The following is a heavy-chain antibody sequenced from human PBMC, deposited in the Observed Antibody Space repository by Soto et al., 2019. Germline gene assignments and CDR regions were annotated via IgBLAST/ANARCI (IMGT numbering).Heavy chain of an antibody. CDR3: ASRHSSPYFDY. Sequence: SETLSLTCTVSGGSISSGDYYWSWIRQPPGKGLEWIGSIYYSGSTYYNPSLKSRVTISVDTSKNQFTMKLNSVTAADTAVYYCASRHSSPYFDYWGQGTLVTVSS. J-gene: IGHJ4*02. D-gene: IGHD6-13*01. CDR2: IYYSGST. V-gene: IGHV4-30-4*01. CDR1: GGSISSGDYY.